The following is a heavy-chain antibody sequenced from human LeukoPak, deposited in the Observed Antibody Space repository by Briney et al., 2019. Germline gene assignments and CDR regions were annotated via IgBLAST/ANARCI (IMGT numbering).Heavy chain of an antibody. J-gene: IGHJ6*02. D-gene: IGHD4-17*01. Sequence: ASVKVSCKASGYTFTGYYMHWVRQAPGQGLEWMGWINPNSGGTNYAQKFQGWVTTTRDTSISTAYMELSRLRSDDTAVYYCAREYDYGDYPGYYYYGMDVWGQGTTVTVSS. CDR3: AREYDYGDYPGYYYYGMDV. CDR2: INPNSGGT. V-gene: IGHV1-2*04. CDR1: GYTFTGYY.